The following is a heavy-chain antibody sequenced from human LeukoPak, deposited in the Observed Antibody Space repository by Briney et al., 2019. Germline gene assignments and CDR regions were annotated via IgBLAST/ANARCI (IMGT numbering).Heavy chain of an antibody. CDR1: GGSISSSSYY. V-gene: IGHV4-39*07. Sequence: PSETLSLTCTVSGGSISSSSYYWGWIRQPPGKGLEWIGSIYYSGSTYYNPSLKSRVTISVDTSKNQFSLKLSSVTAADTAAYYCARERNCGGDCYIDAFDIWGQGTMVTVSS. CDR2: IYYSGST. CDR3: ARERNCGGDCYIDAFDI. J-gene: IGHJ3*02. D-gene: IGHD2-21*02.